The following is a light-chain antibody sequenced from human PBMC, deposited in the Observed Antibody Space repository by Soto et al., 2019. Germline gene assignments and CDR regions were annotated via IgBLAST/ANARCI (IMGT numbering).Light chain of an antibody. CDR1: QSISAW. J-gene: IGKJ1*01. CDR3: QQYNSDSPT. Sequence: DIQMTQSPSTLSASVGDRVTITCRASQSISAWLAWYQQKPGKAPKLLLYKASTLDSGDPYRLSGSRSGTEFTLTSTSLPPDNFATYYCQQYNSDSPTFGQGTMVEIK. V-gene: IGKV1-5*03. CDR2: KAS.